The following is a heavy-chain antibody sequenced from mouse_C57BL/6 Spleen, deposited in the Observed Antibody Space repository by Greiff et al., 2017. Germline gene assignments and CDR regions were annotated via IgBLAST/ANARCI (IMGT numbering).Heavy chain of an antibody. CDR1: GFTFSDAW. CDR2: IRNKANNHAT. D-gene: IGHD2-4*01. J-gene: IGHJ3*01. V-gene: IGHV6-6*01. CDR3: IRADDYDGFAY. Sequence: EVQLQESGGGLVQPGGSMKLSCAASGFTFSDAWMDWVRQSPEKGLEWVAEIRNKANNHATYYAESVKGRFTISRDDSKSSVYLQMNSLRAEDTGIYYCIRADDYDGFAYWGQGTLVTVSA.